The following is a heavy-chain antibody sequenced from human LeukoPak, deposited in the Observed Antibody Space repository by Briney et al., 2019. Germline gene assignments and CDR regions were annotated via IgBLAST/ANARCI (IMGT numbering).Heavy chain of an antibody. CDR2: IYYSGST. D-gene: IGHD1-26*01. V-gene: IGHV4-39*07. J-gene: IGHJ5*02. CDR1: GGSISSSSYY. Sequence: PSETLSLTCTVSGGSISSSSYYWGWIRQPPGKGLEWIGSIYYSGSTYYNPSLESRVTISVDTSKNQFSLKLSSVTAADTAVYYCARESGATQTWGQGTLVTVSS. CDR3: ARESGATQT.